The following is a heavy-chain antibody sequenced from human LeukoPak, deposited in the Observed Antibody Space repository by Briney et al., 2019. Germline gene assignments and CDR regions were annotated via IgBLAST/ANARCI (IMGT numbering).Heavy chain of an antibody. J-gene: IGHJ4*02. CDR1: GFTFSSYA. V-gene: IGHV3-30-3*01. D-gene: IGHD3-10*01. Sequence: GRSLRLSCAASGFTFSSYALHWVSQAPGKGLEWVAVISYDGSNKYYADSVKGRFTISRDNSKNTLYLQMNSLRAEDTAVYYCAREEFGKIYFDYWGQGTLVTVSS. CDR2: ISYDGSNK. CDR3: AREEFGKIYFDY.